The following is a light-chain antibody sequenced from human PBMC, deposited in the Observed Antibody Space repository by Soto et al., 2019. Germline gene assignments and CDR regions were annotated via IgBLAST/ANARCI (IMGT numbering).Light chain of an antibody. J-gene: IGKJ2*01. V-gene: IGKV1-27*01. Sequence: DIQMTKSPSSLSASVGDRVTITCRASQGITNYLAWYQQKPGKVPTLLIYAASTLQPGVPSRFSGSGSGTDFTLTISSLQPEDVATYYCQKYDSAPHTFGEGTKLEIK. CDR1: QGITNY. CDR2: AAS. CDR3: QKYDSAPHT.